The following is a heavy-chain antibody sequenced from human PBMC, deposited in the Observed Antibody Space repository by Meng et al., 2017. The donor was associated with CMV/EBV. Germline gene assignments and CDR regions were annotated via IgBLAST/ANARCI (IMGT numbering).Heavy chain of an antibody. CDR1: FNRFG. CDR3: AKPFGYYGSGNFEKYYFES. J-gene: IGHJ4*02. D-gene: IGHD3-10*01. Sequence: FNRFGIHWVRQAPGKGLEWVAVISYDGSKKFYADSVRGRFTISRDNSKDTLYLQMDSLRVEDTALYYCAKPFGYYGSGNFEKYYFESWGQGTLVTVSS. V-gene: IGHV3-30*18. CDR2: ISYDGSKK.